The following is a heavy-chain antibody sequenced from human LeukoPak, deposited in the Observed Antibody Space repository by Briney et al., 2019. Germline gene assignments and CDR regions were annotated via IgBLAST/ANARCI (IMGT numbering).Heavy chain of an antibody. V-gene: IGHV4-30-2*01. Sequence: SETLSLTCTVSGGSISTPNYYWSWIRQPPGKGLEWIGYIYHSGSTYYNPSLKSRVTISVDRSKNQFSLKLSSVTAADTAVYYCARDRRYAAFDIWGQGTMVTVSS. D-gene: IGHD5-18*01. CDR3: ARDRRYAAFDI. CDR1: GGSISTPNYY. J-gene: IGHJ3*02. CDR2: IYHSGST.